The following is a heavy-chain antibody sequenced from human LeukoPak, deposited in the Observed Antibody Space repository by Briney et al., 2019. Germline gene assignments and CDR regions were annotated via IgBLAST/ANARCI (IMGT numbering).Heavy chain of an antibody. V-gene: IGHV3-74*01. D-gene: IGHD2/OR15-2a*01. CDR2: IRADGTRI. Sequence: SGGSLRLSCAASGFPLSSYWMHWVRQTPGKGLEWVAQIRADGTRIVYGDSVKGRFTISRDNARNMLFLEMNSLRPEDSAVYYCARDDVSTQAFDIWGQGTMVSVSS. J-gene: IGHJ3*02. CDR3: ARDDVSTQAFDI. CDR1: GFPLSSYW.